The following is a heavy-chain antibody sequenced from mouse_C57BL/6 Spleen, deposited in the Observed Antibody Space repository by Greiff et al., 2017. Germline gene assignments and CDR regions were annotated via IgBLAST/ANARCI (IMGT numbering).Heavy chain of an antibody. CDR2: ISYDGSN. V-gene: IGHV3-6*01. J-gene: IGHJ3*01. CDR1: GYSITSGYY. CDR3: AREGYYYGSIPFAY. D-gene: IGHD1-1*01. Sequence: VQLKQSGPGLVKPSQSLSLTCSVTGYSITSGYYWNWIRQFPGNKLEWMGYISYDGSNNYNPSLKNRISITRDTSKNQFFLKLNSVTTEDTATYYCAREGYYYGSIPFAYWGQGTLVTVSA.